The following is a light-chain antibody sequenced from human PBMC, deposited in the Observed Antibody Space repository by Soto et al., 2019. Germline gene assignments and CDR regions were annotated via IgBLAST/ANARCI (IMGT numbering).Light chain of an antibody. CDR3: AAWDDRLNGPSYV. Sequence: QSALTQPPSVSGTPGQTVTISCSGSTSNIGSNPVNWYQQLPGTAPRLLISTNNQRPSGVPDRFSGSGSGTSASLAISGLQSEDEADYYCAAWDDRLNGPSYVFGTGTKVTVL. CDR1: TSNIGSNP. V-gene: IGLV1-44*01. J-gene: IGLJ1*01. CDR2: TNN.